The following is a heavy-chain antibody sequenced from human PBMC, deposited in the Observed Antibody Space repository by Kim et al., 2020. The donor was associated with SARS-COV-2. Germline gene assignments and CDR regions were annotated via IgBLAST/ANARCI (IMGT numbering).Heavy chain of an antibody. V-gene: IGHV1-2*02. J-gene: IGHJ4*02. D-gene: IGHD2-2*01. CDR3: ARAQVHCISISCMYYFDY. Sequence: FQGRVTMTRDTSISTAYMELNRLRSDDTAVYYCARAQVHCISISCMYYFDYWGQGTLVTVSS.